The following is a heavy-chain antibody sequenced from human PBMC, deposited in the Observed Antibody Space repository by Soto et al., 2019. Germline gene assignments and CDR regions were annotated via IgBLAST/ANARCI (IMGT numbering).Heavy chain of an antibody. V-gene: IGHV3-23*01. CDR2: ISGSGGST. J-gene: IGHJ5*02. Sequence: GGSLRLSCAASGFTFSSYAMSWVRQAPGKGLEWVSAISGSGGSTYYADSVKGRFTISRDNSKNTLYLQMNSLRAEDTAVYYCAKGHSRSWYQFNWFDPWGQGTLVTVSS. D-gene: IGHD6-13*01. CDR1: GFTFSSYA. CDR3: AKGHSRSWYQFNWFDP.